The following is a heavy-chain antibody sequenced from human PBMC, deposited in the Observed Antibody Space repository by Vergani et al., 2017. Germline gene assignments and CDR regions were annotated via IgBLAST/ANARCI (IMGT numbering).Heavy chain of an antibody. D-gene: IGHD2-2*01. CDR1: GFTFSSYS. V-gene: IGHV3-21*01. CDR3: AKDLLGYCSSTSCLGHYYYCMDV. Sequence: EVQLVESGGGLVKPGGSLRLSCVASGFTFSSYSMNWVRQAPGTGLEWVSSISSSSSYIYYATSVKGRFTSSRDNAKNSLYLQMNSLIAEDTAAYYCAKDLLGYCSSTSCLGHYYYCMDVWGKGTTVTVSS. J-gene: IGHJ6*03. CDR2: ISSSSSYI.